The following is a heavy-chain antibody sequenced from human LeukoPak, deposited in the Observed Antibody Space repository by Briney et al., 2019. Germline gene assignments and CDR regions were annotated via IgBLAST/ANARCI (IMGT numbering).Heavy chain of an antibody. D-gene: IGHD5-12*01. CDR1: GYTFTGYY. CDR2: INSNSGGT. CDR3: ARVRGYGYYYYYYMDV. J-gene: IGHJ6*03. V-gene: IGHV1-2*02. Sequence: ASVKVSCKASGYTFTGYYMHWVRQAPGQGLDWMGWINSNSGGTNYAQKFQGRVTMTRDTSISTAYMELSRLRSDDTAVYYCARVRGYGYYYYYYMDVWGKGTTVTVSS.